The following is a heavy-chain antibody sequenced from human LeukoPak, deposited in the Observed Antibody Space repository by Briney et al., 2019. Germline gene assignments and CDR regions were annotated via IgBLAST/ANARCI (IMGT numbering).Heavy chain of an antibody. CDR2: INRSGST. CDR1: GGSINRSTYY. D-gene: IGHD2-8*01. J-gene: IGHJ4*02. V-gene: IGHV4-39*07. CDR3: ARSRVSY. Sequence: PSETLSLTCTVSGGSINRSTYYWSWIRQPPGKGLEWIGEINRSGSTNYNPSLKSRVTMSVDTSKNQFSLKLRSVTAADTAVYYCARSRVSYWGQGTLVTVSS.